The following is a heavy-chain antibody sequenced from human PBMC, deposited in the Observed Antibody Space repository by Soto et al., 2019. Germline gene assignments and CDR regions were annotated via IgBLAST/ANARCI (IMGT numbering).Heavy chain of an antibody. CDR2: FYYSGST. D-gene: IGHD4-17*01. CDR3: ARDTGASYGVFYFDS. Sequence: SETLSLTCTVSGGSINSGGNYWSWIRQHPGKGLEWIGYFYYSGSTYYNPSLKSRVTISVDTSKNQFSLKLSSVTAADTAVYYCARDTGASYGVFYFDSWGHGTLVTVSS. CDR1: GGSINSGGNY. J-gene: IGHJ4*01. V-gene: IGHV4-31*03.